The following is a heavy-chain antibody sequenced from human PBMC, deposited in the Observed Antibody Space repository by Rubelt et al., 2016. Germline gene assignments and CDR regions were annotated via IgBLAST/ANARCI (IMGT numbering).Heavy chain of an antibody. CDR3: AREQGYYFDY. J-gene: IGHJ4*02. V-gene: IGHV1-18*01. CDR1: GYTFTSYG. Sequence: QVQLVQSGAEVKKPGASVKVSCKASGYTFTSYGISWVRQAPGQGLEWMGGLITILGIANYAQKFQGRVTRTTDTSTSTAYMELRSLRSDDTAVYYCAREQGYYFDYWGQGTLVTVSS. CDR2: LITILGIA.